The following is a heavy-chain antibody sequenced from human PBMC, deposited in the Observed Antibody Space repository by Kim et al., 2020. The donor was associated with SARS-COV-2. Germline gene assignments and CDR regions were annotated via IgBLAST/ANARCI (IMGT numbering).Heavy chain of an antibody. J-gene: IGHJ6*02. D-gene: IGHD1-7*01. V-gene: IGHV3-48*02. CDR2: ISSSSSTI. Sequence: GGSLRLSCAASGFTFSSYSMNWVRQAPGKGLEWVSYISSSSSTIYYADSVKGRFTISRDNAKNSLYLQMNSLRDEDTAVYYCARDPLRTGTPGYYGMDVWGQGTTVTVSS. CDR3: ARDPLRTGTPGYYGMDV. CDR1: GFTFSSYS.